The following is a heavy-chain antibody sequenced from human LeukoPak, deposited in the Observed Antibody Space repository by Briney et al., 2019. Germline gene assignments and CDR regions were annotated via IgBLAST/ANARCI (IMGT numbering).Heavy chain of an antibody. D-gene: IGHD2-21*02. CDR3: AKSFNCGGDCWSYFDY. Sequence: PGGSLRLSCAASGFTFSSYSMNWVRQAPGKGLEWVSSISSSSSYIYYADSVKGRFTISRDNFKNTLYLQMNSLRAEDTALYYCAKSFNCGGDCWSYFDYWGQGTLVTVSS. V-gene: IGHV3-21*04. J-gene: IGHJ4*02. CDR1: GFTFSSYS. CDR2: ISSSSSYI.